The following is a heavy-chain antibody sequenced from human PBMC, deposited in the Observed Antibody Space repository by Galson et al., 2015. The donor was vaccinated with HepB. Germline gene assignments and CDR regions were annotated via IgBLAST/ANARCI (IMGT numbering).Heavy chain of an antibody. CDR2: IYYSAST. V-gene: IGHV4-31*01. CDR1: SGSISTGGYD. Sequence: SLSLTCTVSSGSISTGGYDWSWIRQNPGKGLEWIGDIYYSASTYSNPSLKSLVTRSVDTSKNQFTLKLSSVTAADTAVYYCARVGRVRGVKVDYWGQGTLVTVSS. J-gene: IGHJ4*02. CDR3: ARVGRVRGVKVDY. D-gene: IGHD3-10*01.